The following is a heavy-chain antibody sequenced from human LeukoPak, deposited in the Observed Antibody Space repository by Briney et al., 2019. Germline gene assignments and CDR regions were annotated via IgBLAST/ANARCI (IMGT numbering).Heavy chain of an antibody. CDR1: GGSFSGYY. CDR2: INHSGST. D-gene: IGHD4-17*01. CDR3: ARGNDFGVDY. V-gene: IGHV4-34*01. J-gene: IGHJ4*02. Sequence: PSETLSLTCAVYGGSFSGYYWSWIRQPPGKGLEWIGEINHSGSTNYNPSLKSRVTISADTSKNQFSLKLSSVTAADTAVYYCARGNDFGVDYWGQGTLVTVSS.